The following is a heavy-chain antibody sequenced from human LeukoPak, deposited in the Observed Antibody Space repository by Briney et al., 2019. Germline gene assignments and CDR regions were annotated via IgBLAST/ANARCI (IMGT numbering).Heavy chain of an antibody. Sequence: GGSLRLSCAASGFTFSSYRMNWVRQAPGKGLEWVSCISSSSSTIYYADSVKGRFTISRDNAKNSLYLQMNSLRAEDTAVYYCARDASSSGYDPDYWGQGTLVTVSS. CDR2: ISSSSSTI. CDR1: GFTFSSYR. J-gene: IGHJ4*02. CDR3: ARDASSSGYDPDY. D-gene: IGHD5-12*01. V-gene: IGHV3-48*01.